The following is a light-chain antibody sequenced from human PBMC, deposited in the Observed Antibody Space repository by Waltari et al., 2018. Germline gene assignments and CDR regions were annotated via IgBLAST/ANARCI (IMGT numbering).Light chain of an antibody. V-gene: IGLV3-19*01. CDR3: SCRDSSASHVL. Sequence: SSELTQDPAVSVALGQTVTITCQGASLRISYASWYQQKSGQAPILVLFGKKKRPSGIPDRIAGYNSETTASLTITGAQAEDEADYYCSCRDSSASHVLFAGGTKLTVL. CDR1: SLRISY. CDR2: GKK. J-gene: IGLJ2*01.